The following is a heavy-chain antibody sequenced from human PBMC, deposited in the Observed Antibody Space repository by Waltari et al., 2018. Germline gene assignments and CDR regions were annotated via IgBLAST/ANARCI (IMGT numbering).Heavy chain of an antibody. Sequence: EVQLVESGGGLVQPGGSLRLSCAASGFTFSSYEMNWVRQAPGTGLEWVSYISSSVSTIYYADSVKGRFTISRDNAKNSLYLQMNSLRAEDTAVYYRATVVVIMLSDAFDIWGQGTMVTVSS. D-gene: IGHD2-21*01. J-gene: IGHJ3*02. V-gene: IGHV3-48*03. CDR3: ATVVVIMLSDAFDI. CDR2: ISSSVSTI. CDR1: GFTFSSYE.